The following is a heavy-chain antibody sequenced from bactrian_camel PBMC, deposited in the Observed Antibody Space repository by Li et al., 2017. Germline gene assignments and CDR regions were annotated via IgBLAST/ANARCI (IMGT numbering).Heavy chain of an antibody. J-gene: IGHJ4*01. D-gene: IGHD1*01. CDR3: AAGRLLGPWFWASPSAYRY. Sequence: HVQLVESGGGSVQAGGSLRLSCAASRYSVSSKCMAWFRQAPGKEREGVAAIWSSRGSTYYADSVKGRFNVSQDNAKKTLYLQKNSLEPEETATYYCAAGRLLGPWFWASPSAYRYWGQGTQVTVS. V-gene: IGHV3-3*01. CDR2: IWSSRGST. CDR1: RYSVSSKC.